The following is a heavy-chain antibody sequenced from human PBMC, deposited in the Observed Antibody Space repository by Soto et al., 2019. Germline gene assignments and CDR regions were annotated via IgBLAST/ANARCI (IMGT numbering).Heavy chain of an antibody. V-gene: IGHV3-23*01. CDR1: GFTLSSYA. CDR2: ISCSGGST. Sequence: GGSLRLXWSASGFTLSSYAMIWIRQAPGKGLEWVSAISCSGGSTYDADSVKGRFTISRDNSKNPLYLQMNSLRAAATAVYYCAKSGSGYTFDYWGQGPLVTVSS. CDR3: AKSGSGYTFDY. D-gene: IGHD3-3*01. J-gene: IGHJ4*02.